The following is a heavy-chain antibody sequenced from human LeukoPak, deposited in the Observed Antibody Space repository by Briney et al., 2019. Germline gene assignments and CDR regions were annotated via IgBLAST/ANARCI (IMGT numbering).Heavy chain of an antibody. CDR2: IYYSGST. V-gene: IGHV4-39*01. D-gene: IGHD1-14*01. Sequence: PSETLSLTCTVSGASISSSTDYWGWLRQPPGTGLEWIANIYYSGSTYYNPSLKSRVTISVDTSKNQFSLKLSSVTAADTAEYYCAGLIRPGWFDPWGQGTLVTVSS. CDR1: GASISSSTDY. CDR3: AGLIRPGWFDP. J-gene: IGHJ5*02.